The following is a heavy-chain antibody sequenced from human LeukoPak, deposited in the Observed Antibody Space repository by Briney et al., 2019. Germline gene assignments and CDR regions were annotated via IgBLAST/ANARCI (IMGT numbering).Heavy chain of an antibody. J-gene: IGHJ4*02. Sequence: PGGSLRLSCAASGFTFSSYEMNWVRQAPGKGLEWVSYISSSGSTIYYADSVKGRFTISRDNAENSLYLQMNSLRAEDTAVYYCARDRGGRSGLDDWGQGTLVTVSS. CDR2: ISSSGSTI. D-gene: IGHD2-15*01. CDR1: GFTFSSYE. CDR3: ARDRGGRSGLDD. V-gene: IGHV3-48*03.